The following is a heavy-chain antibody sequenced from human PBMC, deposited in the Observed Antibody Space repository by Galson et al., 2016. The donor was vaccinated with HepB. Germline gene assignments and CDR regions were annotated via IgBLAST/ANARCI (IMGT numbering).Heavy chain of an antibody. Sequence: SETLSLTCTVSGGPISSGTYYWGWLRQPPGKGLEWIGSMDNSGITYYNPSLKSRLTIPINTSKNQFSLKLSSVTAADTSGYYCARLGYMGAAGTDYWGQGTLVTVSS. J-gene: IGHJ4*02. D-gene: IGHD6-13*01. CDR2: MDNSGIT. CDR1: GGPISSGTYY. CDR3: ARLGYMGAAGTDY. V-gene: IGHV4-39*01.